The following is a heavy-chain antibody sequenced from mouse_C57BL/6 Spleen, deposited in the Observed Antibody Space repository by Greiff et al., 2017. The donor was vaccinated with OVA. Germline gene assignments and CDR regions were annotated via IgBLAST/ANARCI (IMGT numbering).Heavy chain of an antibody. CDR1: GYTFTSYW. CDR3: ARAGTAQATIAY. Sequence: QVHVKQPGAELVMPGASVKLSCKASGYTFTSYWMHWVKQRPGQGLEWIGEIDPSDSYTNYNQKFKGKSTLTVDKSSSTAYMQLSSLTSEDSAVYYCARAGTAQATIAYWGQGTLVTVSA. J-gene: IGHJ3*01. V-gene: IGHV1-69*01. CDR2: IDPSDSYT. D-gene: IGHD3-1*01.